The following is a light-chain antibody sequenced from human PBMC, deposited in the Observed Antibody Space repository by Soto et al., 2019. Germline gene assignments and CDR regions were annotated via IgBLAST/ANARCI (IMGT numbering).Light chain of an antibody. V-gene: IGKV3-20*01. CDR1: QSVSSRF. Sequence: EIALTQSPGTLSLSPGERATLSCRASQSVSSRFLAWYQQKPGQAPRLLIYGASSRATGSADWYSGSGSGTDFTLTISRLEHEDFAVYYCQHYGTSPPLYTFGQGTKLEIK. CDR3: QHYGTSPPLYT. CDR2: GAS. J-gene: IGKJ2*01.